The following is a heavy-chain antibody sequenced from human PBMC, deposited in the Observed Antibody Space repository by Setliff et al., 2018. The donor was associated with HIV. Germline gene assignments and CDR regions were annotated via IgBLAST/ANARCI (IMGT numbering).Heavy chain of an antibody. V-gene: IGHV4-38-2*02. D-gene: IGHD6-19*01. CDR3: ARMGEGNSSGQNWFDP. J-gene: IGHJ5*02. CDR2: IYHSGST. Sequence: PSETLSVTCTVSGYSISSGYYWGWIRQPPGKGLEWIGSIYHSGSTYYNPSLKSRVTISVDTSKNQFSLKLSSVTAADTAVYYCARMGEGNSSGQNWFDPWGQGTLVTVSS. CDR1: GYSISSGYY.